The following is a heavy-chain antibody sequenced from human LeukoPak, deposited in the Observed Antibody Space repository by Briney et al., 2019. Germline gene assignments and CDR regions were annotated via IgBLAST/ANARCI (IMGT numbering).Heavy chain of an antibody. V-gene: IGHV3-21*01. D-gene: IGHD3-9*01. Sequence: PGRSLRLTCAASGFTFSSYSMNWVRQAPGKGLEWVSSISSSSSYIYYADSVKGRFTISRDNAKNSLYLQMNSLRAEDTAVYYCARSTISSTYYYYYYGMDVWGQGTTVTVSS. J-gene: IGHJ6*02. CDR1: GFTFSSYS. CDR2: ISSSSSYI. CDR3: ARSTISSTYYYYYYGMDV.